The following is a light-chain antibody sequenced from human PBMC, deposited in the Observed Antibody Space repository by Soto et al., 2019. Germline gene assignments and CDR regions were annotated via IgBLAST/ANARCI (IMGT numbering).Light chain of an antibody. Sequence: AIQLTQSPSSLSASVGDRVTITCRASQGIRSALGWYQQKPGKVPKLLIYAASTLQSGVPSRFSGSGFGTDFTLTINSLQPEDVATYYCLLDYAYFWAFGQVNKLDIK. J-gene: IGKJ1*01. CDR1: QGIRSA. V-gene: IGKV1-6*01. CDR3: LLDYAYFWA. CDR2: AAS.